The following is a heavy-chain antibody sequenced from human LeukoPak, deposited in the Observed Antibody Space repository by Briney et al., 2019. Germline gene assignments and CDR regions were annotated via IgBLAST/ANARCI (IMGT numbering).Heavy chain of an antibody. CDR2: INPNSGGT. Sequence: ASVKVSCKASGYIFTDYYMHWVRQAPGQELGWMERINPNSGGTNYAQKFQGRVIMTWDTSISTAYMELSRLKSDDTAVFYCARVAIMVRGVNLFHQWGQGTLVTVSS. J-gene: IGHJ1*01. V-gene: IGHV1-2*06. D-gene: IGHD3-10*01. CDR3: ARVAIMVRGVNLFHQ. CDR1: GYIFTDYY.